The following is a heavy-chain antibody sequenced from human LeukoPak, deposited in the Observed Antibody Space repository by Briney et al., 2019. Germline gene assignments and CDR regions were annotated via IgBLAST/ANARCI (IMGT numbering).Heavy chain of an antibody. CDR3: ARVKVSGGSHPTGGMDV. J-gene: IGHJ6*02. CDR1: GFTVSSNY. Sequence: PGGSLRISCAASGFTVSSNYMSCVRQAPGKRPESISVIYSGGSTYYAHSVKGRYTISRDNSKNTLYLQMNSLRAEDTAVYYCARVKVSGGSHPTGGMDVWGQGTTVTVSS. CDR2: IYSGGST. D-gene: IGHD2-15*01. V-gene: IGHV3-66*01.